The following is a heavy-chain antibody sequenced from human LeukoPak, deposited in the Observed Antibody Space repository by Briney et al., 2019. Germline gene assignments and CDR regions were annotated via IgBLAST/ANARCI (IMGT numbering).Heavy chain of an antibody. CDR1: GGSISSSDYY. CDR3: ARRNYGPSGTSGY. Sequence: SETLSLTCTVSGGSISSSDYYWGWVRQPPGKGLEWIGSIHYSGKTYYNPSLESRLTISVDTSKNQFSLSLSSVTAADTAVYYCARRNYGPSGTSGYWGQGTLVTVSS. D-gene: IGHD1-26*01. V-gene: IGHV4-39*01. CDR2: IHYSGKT. J-gene: IGHJ4*02.